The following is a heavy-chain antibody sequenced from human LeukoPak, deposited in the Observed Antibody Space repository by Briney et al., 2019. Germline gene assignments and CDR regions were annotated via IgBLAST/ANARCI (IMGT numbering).Heavy chain of an antibody. CDR2: IYHSGST. Sequence: PSETLSLTCAVSGYSIISGYYWGWIRQPPVKGLEWIGSIYHSGSTYYNPSLKSRVTISVDTSKNQFSLKLSSVTAADTAVYYCVYYDSSGYLDYWGQGTLVTVSS. J-gene: IGHJ4*02. CDR3: VYYDSSGYLDY. V-gene: IGHV4-38-2*01. CDR1: GYSIISGYY. D-gene: IGHD3-22*01.